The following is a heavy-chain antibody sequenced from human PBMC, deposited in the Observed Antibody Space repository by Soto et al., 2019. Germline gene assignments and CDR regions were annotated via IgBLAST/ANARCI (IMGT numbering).Heavy chain of an antibody. D-gene: IGHD4-17*01. CDR2: TSHSGNP. Sequence: TQTRSLTCDVCGDSISPGAYTQAWIRQPPGKALESIGHTSHSGNPYYRPSLKSRGIISVDRSKNQCSLKVRSVTAAGTAVYYCAVRWAREAAFDYWGKRTLVTASS. J-gene: IGHJ4*02. CDR1: GDSISPGAYT. CDR3: AVRWAREAAFDY. V-gene: IGHV4-30-2*01.